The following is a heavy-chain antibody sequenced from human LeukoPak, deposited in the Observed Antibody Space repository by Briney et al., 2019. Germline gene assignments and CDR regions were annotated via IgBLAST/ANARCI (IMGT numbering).Heavy chain of an antibody. D-gene: IGHD3-22*01. J-gene: IGHJ4*02. CDR1: GFTFSSYG. V-gene: IGHV3-30*02. Sequence: PGGSLRLSCAASGFTFSSYGMHWVRQAPGKGLEWVAFIRYDGSNKYYADSVKGRFTISRDNSKNTLYLQMNSLRAEDTAVYYCAKDVGHYDSSGGDYWGQGTLVTVSS. CDR2: IRYDGSNK. CDR3: AKDVGHYDSSGGDY.